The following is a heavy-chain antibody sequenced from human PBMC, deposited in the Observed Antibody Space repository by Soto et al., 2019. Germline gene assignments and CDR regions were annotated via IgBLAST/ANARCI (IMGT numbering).Heavy chain of an antibody. Sequence: SETLSLTCTVSGGSINSYYWSWIRQSPGKGLEWIGDIYYTGITNYNPSLKRRVTISIDTSKSQFSLKLNSVTAADTAVYYCVRDAGWGTLVCGVIARPYFFGMDVWGQGTTVTVSS. CDR1: GGSINSYY. V-gene: IGHV4-59*01. CDR3: VRDAGWGTLVCGVIARPYFFGMDV. CDR2: IYYTGIT. D-gene: IGHD3-10*01. J-gene: IGHJ6*02.